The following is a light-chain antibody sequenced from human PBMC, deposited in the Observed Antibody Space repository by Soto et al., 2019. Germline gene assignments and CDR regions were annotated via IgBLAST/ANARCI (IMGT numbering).Light chain of an antibody. CDR1: QGIANH. Sequence: DIQMTQSPSSLSASVGDRVTITCRASQGIANHLAWYQQKPGKAPNLLIYAASTLQSGVPSRFSGSGFGTDFTLTISSLQPDDFAVYYCQEHGNWPRRTFGPGTKVEI. CDR3: QEHGNWPRRT. V-gene: IGKV1-27*01. CDR2: AAS. J-gene: IGKJ3*01.